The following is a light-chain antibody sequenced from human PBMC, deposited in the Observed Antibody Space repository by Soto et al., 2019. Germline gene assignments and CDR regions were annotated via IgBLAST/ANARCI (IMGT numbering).Light chain of an antibody. V-gene: IGKV3-11*01. J-gene: IGKJ4*01. CDR1: QSVSIN. CDR3: QQRSNWPPVT. CDR2: DAS. Sequence: EIVMTQSPATLSVAPGERATLSCRASQSVSINLAWYQQKPGQAPRLLIYDASNRATGIPARFSGSGSGTDFTLTISSLEPEDFGVYYCQQRSNWPPVTFGGGTKVDIK.